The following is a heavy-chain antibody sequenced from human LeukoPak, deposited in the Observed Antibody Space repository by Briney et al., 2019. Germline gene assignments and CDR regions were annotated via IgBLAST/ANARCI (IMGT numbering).Heavy chain of an antibody. CDR3: AGGIDFRGSFET. Sequence: SETLSLTCAVYAGSFSGYNWTWIRQPPGKGLEWIGEVNPGGSTSYNPSLKSRVTISLDTSKKQFSLKLRSVTAADTAVYYCAGGIDFRGSFETWGQGTLVTVSS. D-gene: IGHD1-26*01. J-gene: IGHJ5*02. CDR2: VNPGGST. CDR1: AGSFSGYN. V-gene: IGHV4-34*01.